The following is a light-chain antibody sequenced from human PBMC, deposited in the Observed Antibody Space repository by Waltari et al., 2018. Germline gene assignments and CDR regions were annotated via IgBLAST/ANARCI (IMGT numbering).Light chain of an antibody. V-gene: IGKV1-39*01. CDR2: AAS. CDR3: QQSYTPLVT. Sequence: DIQMTQSPSSLSAFVGDRVTITCRASQSLSAYLNWYQQKPGTAPKRLIFAASNLQSGVPSRFSGSGSGTDFTRTISSLQPEDWGRYDCQQSYTPLVTFGGGTKVEIK. CDR1: QSLSAY. J-gene: IGKJ4*01.